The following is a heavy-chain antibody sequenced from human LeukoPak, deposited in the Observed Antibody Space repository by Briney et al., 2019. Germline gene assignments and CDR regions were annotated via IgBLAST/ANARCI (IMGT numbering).Heavy chain of an antibody. Sequence: ASVKVSCAASGYTFTSYAMHWVRQAPGQGLEWMGWMNPNSGNTAYAQKFQGRVSMTGDTSISTVYMELSSLGSEDTAVYYCARSLRGWYKDYWGQGTLVTVSS. CDR2: MNPNSGNT. D-gene: IGHD6-19*01. CDR3: ARSLRGWYKDY. J-gene: IGHJ4*02. V-gene: IGHV1-8*02. CDR1: GYTFTSYA.